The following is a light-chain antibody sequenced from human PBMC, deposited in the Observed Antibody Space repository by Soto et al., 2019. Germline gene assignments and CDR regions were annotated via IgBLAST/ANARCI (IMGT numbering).Light chain of an antibody. CDR2: DAS. CDR3: QHYDHFPIT. V-gene: IGKV1-33*01. Sequence: DIPMTQSPCSLSASVGARVTITCQASQDITNYLNWYQQKPGRAPRLLLYDASSLETGVPSRFSGSGSGTDFTLTISSLQPEDVATYYCQHYDHFPITFGQGTRLEIK. CDR1: QDITNY. J-gene: IGKJ5*01.